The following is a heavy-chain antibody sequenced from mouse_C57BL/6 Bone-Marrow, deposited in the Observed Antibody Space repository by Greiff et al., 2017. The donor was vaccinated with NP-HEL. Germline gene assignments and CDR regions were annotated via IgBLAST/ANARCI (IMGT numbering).Heavy chain of an antibody. CDR2: ISSGGSYT. CDR3: ARHGWAPYAMDY. D-gene: IGHD3-3*01. CDR1: GFTFSSYG. V-gene: IGHV5-6*01. Sequence: VQLKESGGDLVKPGGSLKLSCAASGFTFSSYGMSWVRQTPDKRLEWVATISSGGSYTYYPDSVKGRFTISRDNAKNTLYLQMSSLKSEDTAMYYCARHGWAPYAMDYWGQGTSVTVSS. J-gene: IGHJ4*01.